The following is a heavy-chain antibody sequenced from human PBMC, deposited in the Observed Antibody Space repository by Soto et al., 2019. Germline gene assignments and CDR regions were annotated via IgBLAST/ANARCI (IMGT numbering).Heavy chain of an antibody. V-gene: IGHV3-48*02. CDR1: GFSFSVYS. Sequence: GGSLRLSCAASGFSFSVYSMNWVRQAPGKGLEWVSYISGSSSTIYYADSVKGRFTISRDNAKNSLYLQLSSLRDEDTASYYCARESSGYPDSWGQGTLVTVSS. CDR3: ARESSGYPDS. J-gene: IGHJ4*02. CDR2: ISGSSSTI. D-gene: IGHD3-22*01.